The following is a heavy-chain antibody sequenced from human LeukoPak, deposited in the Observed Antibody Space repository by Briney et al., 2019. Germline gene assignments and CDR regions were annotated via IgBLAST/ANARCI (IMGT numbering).Heavy chain of an antibody. J-gene: IGHJ6*03. CDR1: GGSFSGYY. V-gene: IGHV4-38-2*01. Sequence: KPSETLSLTCAVYGGSFSGYYWGWIRQPPGKGLEWIGSIYHSGSTYYNPSLKSRVTISVDTSKNQFSLKLSSVTAADTAVYYCARAGYSLFDYYYYYMDVWGKGTTVTVSS. D-gene: IGHD5-18*01. CDR3: ARAGYSLFDYYYYYMDV. CDR2: IYHSGST.